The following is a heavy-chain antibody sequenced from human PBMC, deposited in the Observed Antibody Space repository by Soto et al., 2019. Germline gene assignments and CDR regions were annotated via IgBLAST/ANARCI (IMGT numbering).Heavy chain of an antibody. V-gene: IGHV1-58*01. Sequence: PGPPVKVSCKASGFTFTSSAVQWERQARGQRLEWIGWIVVGSGNTNYAQKFQERVTITRDMSTSTAYMELSSLRSEDTAVYYCAAQPYYYDSSSLVDYWGQGTLVTVSS. CDR3: AAQPYYYDSSSLVDY. CDR1: GFTFTSSA. D-gene: IGHD3-22*01. CDR2: IVVGSGNT. J-gene: IGHJ4*02.